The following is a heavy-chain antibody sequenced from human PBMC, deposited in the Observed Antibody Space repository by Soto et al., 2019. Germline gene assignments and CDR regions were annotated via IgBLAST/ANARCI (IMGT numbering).Heavy chain of an antibody. Sequence: SETLSLTCTVSGGSISSYYWSWIRQPPGKGLEWIGYIYYSGSTNYNPSLKSRVTISVDTSKNQFSLKLSSLTAADTAVYYCARAPSSFGQPFDYWGQGTLVTVSS. CDR3: ARAPSSFGQPFDY. CDR2: IYYSGST. V-gene: IGHV4-59*01. D-gene: IGHD3-10*01. J-gene: IGHJ4*02. CDR1: GGSISSYY.